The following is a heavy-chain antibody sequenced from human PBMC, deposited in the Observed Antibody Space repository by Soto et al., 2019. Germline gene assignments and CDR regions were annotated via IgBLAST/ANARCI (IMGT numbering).Heavy chain of an antibody. D-gene: IGHD6-19*01. J-gene: IGHJ4*02. Sequence: QLQLQESGPGLVKPSETLSLTCTVSGGSISSSSYYWGWIRQPPGKGLEWIGSIYYSGSTYYNPSLLSRVTISADTSKNQSSLKLSSVTAADTAVYYCARLWVSEQWLAHYFAYWGQGTLVTVSS. CDR1: GGSISSSSYY. CDR2: IYYSGST. V-gene: IGHV4-39*01. CDR3: ARLWVSEQWLAHYFAY.